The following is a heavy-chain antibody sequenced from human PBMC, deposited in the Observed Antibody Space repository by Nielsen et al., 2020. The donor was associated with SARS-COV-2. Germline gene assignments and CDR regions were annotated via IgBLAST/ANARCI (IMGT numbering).Heavy chain of an antibody. D-gene: IGHD3-10*01. J-gene: IGHJ4*02. Sequence: SETLSLTCTVSGGSISGGGYYWTWIRQHPGTGQEWIGNISYSGSTYYNPSLKSRVTISVDTSKNHFSLKLSSVTAADTAVYYCAREYYYGSGILGGYWGQGTLVTVSS. CDR3: AREYYYGSGILGGY. V-gene: IGHV4-31*03. CDR2: ISYSGST. CDR1: GGSISGGGYY.